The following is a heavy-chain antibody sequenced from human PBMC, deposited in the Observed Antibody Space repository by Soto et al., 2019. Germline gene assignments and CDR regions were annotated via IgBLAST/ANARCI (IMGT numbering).Heavy chain of an antibody. CDR3: ARDLRGHYGP. J-gene: IGHJ3*01. CDR1: GFNFRNFN. V-gene: IGHV3-21*06. CDR2: VSGSSSYI. Sequence: EVQLTESGGGLVKPGGSLRLSCEGSGFNFRNFNMIWVRQSPGKGREWVSSVSGSSSYIYSADSVKGRFTVSRDNANNLVFLQMNGLRPEDTAMYYCARDLRGHYGPWGQGTMVTVSS. D-gene: IGHD4-17*01.